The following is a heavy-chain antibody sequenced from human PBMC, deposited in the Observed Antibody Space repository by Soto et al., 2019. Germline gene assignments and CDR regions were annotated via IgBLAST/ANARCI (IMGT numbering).Heavy chain of an antibody. J-gene: IGHJ4*01. CDR1: KYNFTSHS. CDR3: ARDGASGGIDY. Sequence: QVQLVQSGAEAKQPGASVKVSCKGSKYNFTSHSINWLRQAPGQGLEWMGWINPNTGNPTYEQGFTGRFVFSVDTSVSAVCLQIFGLKADDSAVYYCARDGASGGIDYWGQGPLVTVSA. D-gene: IGHD2-15*01. CDR2: INPNTGNP. V-gene: IGHV7-4-1*01.